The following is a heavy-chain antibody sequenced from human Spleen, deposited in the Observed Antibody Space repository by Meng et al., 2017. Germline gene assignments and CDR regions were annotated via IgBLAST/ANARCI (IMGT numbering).Heavy chain of an antibody. V-gene: IGHV4-31*03. D-gene: IGHD3-10*01. CDR1: GGSISSGGYY. J-gene: IGHJ3*02. CDR2: IYYSVST. CDR3: ARDPPRGYGAFDI. Sequence: VQLQESGPGLGKTSQNPSLHCTGSGGSISSGGYYWSWIRQHPGKGLEWIGYIYYSVSTYSNPSLKSRVTISIDTSKNQFSLTLSSVTAADTAMYYCARDPPRGYGAFDIWGQGTMVTVSS.